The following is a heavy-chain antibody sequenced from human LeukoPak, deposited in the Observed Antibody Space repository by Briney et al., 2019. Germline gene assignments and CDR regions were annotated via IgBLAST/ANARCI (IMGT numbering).Heavy chain of an antibody. J-gene: IGHJ5*02. Sequence: SETLSLTCAVSGGSISGYYWSWIRQPPGKGLEWIGYIFYTGNSRYNPSLKSRVTISVETSKNQFPLKLTPVTAADAAVYYCARVGNYDDWFDPWGQGTLVTVSS. CDR2: IFYTGNS. CDR1: GGSISGYY. D-gene: IGHD3-3*01. CDR3: ARVGNYDDWFDP. V-gene: IGHV4-59*01.